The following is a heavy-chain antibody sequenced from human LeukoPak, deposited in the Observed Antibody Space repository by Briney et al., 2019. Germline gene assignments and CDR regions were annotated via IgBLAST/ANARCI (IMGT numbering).Heavy chain of an antibody. CDR3: ARGLKGGSGSYYTAYYYYYMDV. CDR2: INHSGST. V-gene: IGHV4-34*01. Sequence: PSETLSLTCAVYGGSFSGYYWSWIRQPPGKGLERIGEINHSGSTNYNPSLKSRVTISVDTSKNQFSLKLSSVTAADTAVYYCARGLKGGSGSYYTAYYYYYMDVWGKGTTVTVSS. J-gene: IGHJ6*03. CDR1: GGSFSGYY. D-gene: IGHD3-10*01.